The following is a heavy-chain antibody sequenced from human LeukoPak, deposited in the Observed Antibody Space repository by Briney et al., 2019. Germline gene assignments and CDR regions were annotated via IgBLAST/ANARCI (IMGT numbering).Heavy chain of an antibody. D-gene: IGHD1-26*01. CDR2: IYYSGST. CDR3: ARVATSDAFDI. CDR1: GGSISGSY. V-gene: IGHV4-59*01. J-gene: IGHJ3*02. Sequence: SETLSLTCTVSGGSISGSYWSWIRQPPGKGLEWIGYIYYSGSTNYNPSLKSRVTISVDTSKNQFSLKLSSVTAADTAVYYCARVATSDAFDIWGQGTMVTVSS.